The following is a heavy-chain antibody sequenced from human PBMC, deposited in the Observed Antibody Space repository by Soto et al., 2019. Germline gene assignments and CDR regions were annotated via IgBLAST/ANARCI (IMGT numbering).Heavy chain of an antibody. CDR3: ARLYGTAAALRGYYYYYGMDV. Sequence: PSETLSLTCTVSGGSISRSSYYWGWIRQPPGKGLECIGNIYYSGSTYYNPSLKSRVTISVDTSKNQFSLKLSSVTAADTAMYYCARLYGTAAALRGYYYYYGMDVWGQGTTVTVSS. D-gene: IGHD6-13*01. V-gene: IGHV4-39*01. J-gene: IGHJ6*02. CDR1: GGSISRSSYY. CDR2: IYYSGST.